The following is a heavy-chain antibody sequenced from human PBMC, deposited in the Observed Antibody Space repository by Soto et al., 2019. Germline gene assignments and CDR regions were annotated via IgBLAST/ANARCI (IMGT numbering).Heavy chain of an antibody. D-gene: IGHD3-3*02. CDR3: ARDSTLRYGMDV. CDR2: IYYSGST. Sequence: SETLSLTCTVSGGSISSYYWSWIRQPPGKGLEWIGYIYYSGSTNYNPYLKSRVTVSVDTSKNQSSLKLSSVTAADTAVYYCARDSTLRYGMDVWGQGTKVTVSS. CDR1: GGSISSYY. V-gene: IGHV4-59*01. J-gene: IGHJ6*02.